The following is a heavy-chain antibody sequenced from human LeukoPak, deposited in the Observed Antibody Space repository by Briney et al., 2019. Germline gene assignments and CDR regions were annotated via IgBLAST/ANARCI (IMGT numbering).Heavy chain of an antibody. CDR3: ARGPYYYDSSGYLF. CDR2: ISSNGGST. V-gene: IGHV3-64*01. CDR1: GFTFSSYA. Sequence: PGGSLRLPCAASGFTFSSYAMHWVRQAPGKGLEYVSAISSNGGSTYYANSVKGRFTISRDNSKNTLYLQMGSLRAEDMAVYYCARGPYYYDSSGYLFWGQGTLVTVSS. J-gene: IGHJ4*02. D-gene: IGHD3-22*01.